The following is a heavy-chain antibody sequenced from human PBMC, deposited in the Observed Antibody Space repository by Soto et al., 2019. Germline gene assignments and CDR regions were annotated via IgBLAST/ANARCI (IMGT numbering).Heavy chain of an antibody. V-gene: IGHV4-59*01. D-gene: IGHD7-27*01. Sequence: KPSETLSLTCTVSGGSISSYYWSWIRQPPGKGLEWIGYIYYSGSTNYNPSLKSRVTISVDTSKNQFSLKLSSVTAADTAVYYCARVGLASLGYYYYGMDVWGQGTTVTVSS. CDR3: ARVGLASLGYYYYGMDV. J-gene: IGHJ6*02. CDR1: GGSISSYY. CDR2: IYYSGST.